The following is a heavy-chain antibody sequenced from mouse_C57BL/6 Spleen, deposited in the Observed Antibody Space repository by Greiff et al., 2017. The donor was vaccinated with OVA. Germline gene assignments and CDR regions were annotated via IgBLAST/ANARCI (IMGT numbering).Heavy chain of an antibody. J-gene: IGHJ1*03. CDR1: GYTFTSYW. Sequence: VQLQHPGAELVKPGASVKMSCKASGYTFTSYWITWVKQRPGQGLEWIGDIYPGSGSTNYNEKFKSKATLTVDTSSSTAYMQLSSLTSEDSAVYYCARNYYGSRGYFDVWGTGTTVTVSS. CDR2: IYPGSGST. D-gene: IGHD1-1*01. V-gene: IGHV1-55*01. CDR3: ARNYYGSRGYFDV.